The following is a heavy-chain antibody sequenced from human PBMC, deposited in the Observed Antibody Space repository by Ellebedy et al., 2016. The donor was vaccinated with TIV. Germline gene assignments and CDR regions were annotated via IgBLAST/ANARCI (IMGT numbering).Heavy chain of an antibody. V-gene: IGHV3-33*01. D-gene: IGHD6-13*01. CDR1: GYTFTGYY. Sequence: SCKASGYTFTGYYMHWVRQAPGKGLEWVAVIWYDGSNKYYADSVKGRFTISRDNSKNTLYLQMNSLRAEDTAVYYCARDAVKLATEAFDIWGQGTMVTVSS. CDR3: ARDAVKLATEAFDI. CDR2: IWYDGSNK. J-gene: IGHJ3*02.